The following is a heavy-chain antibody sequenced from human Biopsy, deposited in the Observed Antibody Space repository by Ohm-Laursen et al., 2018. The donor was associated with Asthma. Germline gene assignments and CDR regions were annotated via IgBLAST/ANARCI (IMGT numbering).Heavy chain of an antibody. Sequence: SLRLSCSASGTHFGRYNMHWARQAPGKGLEWVAVITFDGSTQHYGDSVKGRFTISRDNSKNMLFLQMNSLRAEDTAVYYCLRDTLGYYFDIWGQGTQVTVSS. CDR1: GTHFGRYN. V-gene: IGHV3-30-3*01. J-gene: IGHJ4*02. CDR2: ITFDGSTQ. D-gene: IGHD6-13*01. CDR3: LRDTLGYYFDI.